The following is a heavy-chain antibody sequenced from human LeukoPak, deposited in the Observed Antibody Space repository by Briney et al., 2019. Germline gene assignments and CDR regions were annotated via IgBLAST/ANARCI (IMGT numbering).Heavy chain of an antibody. J-gene: IGHJ4*02. CDR3: AKSIAVAGTPPYYFDY. Sequence: GGSLRLSCAASGSTFDDYAMHWVRQAPGKGLEWVSGISWNSGSIGYADSVKGRFTISRDNAKNSLYLQMNSLRAEDTALYYCAKSIAVAGTPPYYFDYWGQGTLVTVSS. D-gene: IGHD6-19*01. CDR2: ISWNSGSI. CDR1: GSTFDDYA. V-gene: IGHV3-9*01.